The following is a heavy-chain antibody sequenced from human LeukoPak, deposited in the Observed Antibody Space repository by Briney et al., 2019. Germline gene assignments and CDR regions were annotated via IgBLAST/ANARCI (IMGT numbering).Heavy chain of an antibody. D-gene: IGHD6-13*01. CDR3: ARAYSSSWDYFDY. J-gene: IGHJ4*02. CDR1: GYTFTSYY. V-gene: IGHV1-2*02. Sequence: GASVKVSCKASGYTFTSYYMHWVRQAPGQGLEWMGWINPNSGGTNYAQKFQGRVTMTRDTSISTAYMELSRLRSDDTAVYYCARAYSSSWDYFDYWGQGTLVTVSS. CDR2: INPNSGGT.